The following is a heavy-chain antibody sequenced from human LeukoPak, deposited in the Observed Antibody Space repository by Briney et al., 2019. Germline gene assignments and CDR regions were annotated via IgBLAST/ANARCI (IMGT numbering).Heavy chain of an antibody. CDR2: ISAYNSNT. Sequence: ASVKVSCKASGYTFTSYGISWVRQAPGQGLEWMGWISAYNSNTNYAQTLQGRVTMTTDTSTSSAYMQMRSLRADDTAVYYCARDNGGGPTPILGCDYWGQGTRVSVSS. V-gene: IGHV1-18*01. J-gene: IGHJ4*02. CDR1: GYTFTSYG. CDR3: ARDNGGGPTPILGCDY. D-gene: IGHD2-15*01.